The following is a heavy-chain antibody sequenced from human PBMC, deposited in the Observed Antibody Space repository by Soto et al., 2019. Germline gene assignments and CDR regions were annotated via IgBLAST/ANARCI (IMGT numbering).Heavy chain of an antibody. CDR1: GFTFSDHY. V-gene: IGHV3-30*18. D-gene: IGHD4-17*01. CDR2: ISYDGSKT. Sequence: PGGSLRVSCAASGFTFSDHYMTWISQAPGKGLEWVAAISYDGSKTYYTDSVKGRFTISRDNFKNTLYLQMDSLRTEDTGVYYCAKGDLDTTSDYGDYQAFDLWGQGTMVTVSS. CDR3: AKGDLDTTSDYGDYQAFDL. J-gene: IGHJ3*01.